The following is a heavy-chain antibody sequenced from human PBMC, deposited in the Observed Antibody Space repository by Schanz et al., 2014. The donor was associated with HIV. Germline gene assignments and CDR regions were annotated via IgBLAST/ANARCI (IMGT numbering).Heavy chain of an antibody. V-gene: IGHV3-30*02. D-gene: IGHD5-12*01. CDR1: GFTFTDYY. CDR3: AKGGGWLQLYTDY. Sequence: VQLVESGGGLVKPGGSLRLSCAASGFTFTDYYMSWICQAPGKGLEWVAVIWYDGSNKYYADSVKGRFTISRDNSKNTLYLQMHTQRHEDTAVYYCAKGGGWLQLYTDYWGQGTLVAVSS. J-gene: IGHJ4*02. CDR2: IWYDGSNK.